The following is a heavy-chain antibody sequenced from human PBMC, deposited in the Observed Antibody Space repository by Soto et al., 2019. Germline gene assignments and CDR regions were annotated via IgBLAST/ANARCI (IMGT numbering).Heavy chain of an antibody. V-gene: IGHV3-48*02. D-gene: IGHD1-26*01. CDR3: ARVGVYSEYCYGMDV. CDR1: GFTFSSYS. CDR2: ISSSSSTI. Sequence: PGGSLRLSCAASGFTFSSYSMNWVRQAPGKGLEWVSYISSSSSTIYYADSVKGRFTISRDNAKNSLYLQMNSLRDEDTAVYYCARVGVYSEYCYGMDVWGQGTTVTVSS. J-gene: IGHJ6*02.